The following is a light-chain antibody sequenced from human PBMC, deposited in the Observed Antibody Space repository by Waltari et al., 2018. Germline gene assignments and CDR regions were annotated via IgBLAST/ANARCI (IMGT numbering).Light chain of an antibody. V-gene: IGLV2-14*01. CDR3: SSYTSSSAPYV. CDR2: EGS. Sequence: QSALTQPASVSGSPGQSITISCTGTYSDIGANAYVSWYQQHPAKAPQPIIFEGSNRTSGVANRFSGFKSGNTASLTISGLQADDEADYYCSSYTSSSAPYVFGSGTKVTVL. CDR1: YSDIGANAY. J-gene: IGLJ1*01.